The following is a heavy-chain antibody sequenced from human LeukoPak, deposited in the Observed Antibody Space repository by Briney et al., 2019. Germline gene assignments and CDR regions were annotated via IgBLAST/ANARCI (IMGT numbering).Heavy chain of an antibody. CDR1: GGSISSYY. D-gene: IGHD3-22*01. CDR2: IYYSGST. J-gene: IGHJ4*02. Sequence: PSETLSLTCTVSGGSISSYYWSWIRQPPGKGLEWIGYIYYSGSTNYNPSLKSRVTISVDTSKNQFSLKLNSVTAADTAVYYCASARRGYDSSGYLDYWGQGTLVTVSS. CDR3: ASARRGYDSSGYLDY. V-gene: IGHV4-59*01.